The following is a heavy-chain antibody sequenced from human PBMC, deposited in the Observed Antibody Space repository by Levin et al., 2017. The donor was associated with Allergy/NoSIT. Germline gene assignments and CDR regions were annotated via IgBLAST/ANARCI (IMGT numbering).Heavy chain of an antibody. CDR3: ARHGGYGDYNWFDP. CDR2: IYYSGST. J-gene: IGHJ5*02. D-gene: IGHD4-17*01. Sequence: SETLSLTRIVSGGSISNSYYYWGWIRQPPGKGLEWIGSIYYSGSTHYNPSLNSRVTISVDTSKNQFSLGLSSVTAADTAVYYCARHGGYGDYNWFDPWGQGTLVTVSS. CDR1: GGSISNSYYY. V-gene: IGHV4-39*01.